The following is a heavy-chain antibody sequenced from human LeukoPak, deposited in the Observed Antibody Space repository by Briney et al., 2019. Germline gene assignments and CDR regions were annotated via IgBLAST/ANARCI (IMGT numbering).Heavy chain of an antibody. CDR1: GFTFSSYS. D-gene: IGHD3-10*01. V-gene: IGHV3-21*01. CDR2: ISSSSSYI. J-gene: IGHJ3*02. Sequence: GGSLRLSCAASGFTFSSYSMNWVRPAPGKGLEWVSSISSSSSYIYYADSVKGRFTISRDNAKNSLYLQMNSLRAEDTAVYYCARDSGKWVSDAFDIWGQGTMVTVSS. CDR3: ARDSGKWVSDAFDI.